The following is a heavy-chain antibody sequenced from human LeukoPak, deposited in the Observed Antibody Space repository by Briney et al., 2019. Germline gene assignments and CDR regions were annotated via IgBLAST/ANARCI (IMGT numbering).Heavy chain of an antibody. Sequence: GGSLRLSCAASGFTVGNNHMNWVRQAPGKGLEWVGRIKSKTDGGTTDYAAPVKGRFTISRDDSKNTLYLQMNSLKTEDTAVYYCTTDPPRSLIPAAGPGYWGQGTLVTVSS. CDR3: TTDPPRSLIPAAGPGY. CDR1: GFTVGNNH. V-gene: IGHV3-15*01. CDR2: IKSKTDGGTT. J-gene: IGHJ4*02. D-gene: IGHD6-13*01.